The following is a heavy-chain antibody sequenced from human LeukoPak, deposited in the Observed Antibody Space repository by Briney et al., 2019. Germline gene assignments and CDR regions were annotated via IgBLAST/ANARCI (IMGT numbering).Heavy chain of an antibody. CDR2: INPNSGGT. CDR3: AXXXXXVXXPXGDY. J-gene: IGHJ4*02. Sequence: SVKXXCKASGYTFTGYYMHWVRQAPGQGLEWMGWINPNSGGTNYAQKFQGRVTMTRDTSISTAYMELRSLRSNDTAVYYCAXXXXXVXXPXGDYWGQGXLVTVSS. V-gene: IGHV1-2*02. CDR1: GYTFTGYY.